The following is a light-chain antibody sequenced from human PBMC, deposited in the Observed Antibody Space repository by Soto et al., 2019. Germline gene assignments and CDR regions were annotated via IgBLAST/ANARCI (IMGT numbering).Light chain of an antibody. CDR3: QQYNKWPWT. CDR2: GAS. Sequence: EIVLTQSPGTLSLSPWQRATLSCRGSQSVSSSYLAWYQQKPGQAPRLLIYGASPRATGIPGRFSGSGSGTVFTLTISSLQSEDFGVYYCQQYNKWPWTFGRGTKVDIK. CDR1: QSVSSSY. J-gene: IGKJ1*01. V-gene: IGKV3-15*01.